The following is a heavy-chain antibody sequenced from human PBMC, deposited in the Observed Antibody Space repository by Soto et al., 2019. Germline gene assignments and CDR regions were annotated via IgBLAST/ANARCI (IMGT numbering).Heavy chain of an antibody. CDR1: GGSISSYY. D-gene: IGHD3-10*01. V-gene: IGHV4-59*01. J-gene: IGHJ6*02. CDR3: ARGSYGSGSYYHYYYYGMDV. CDR2: IYYSGST. Sequence: SETLSLTCTVSGGSISSYYWSWIRQPPGKGLEWIGYIYYSGSTNYSPSLKSRVTISVDTSKNQFSLKLSSVTAADTAVYYCARGSYGSGSYYHYYYYGMDVWGQGTTVTVSS.